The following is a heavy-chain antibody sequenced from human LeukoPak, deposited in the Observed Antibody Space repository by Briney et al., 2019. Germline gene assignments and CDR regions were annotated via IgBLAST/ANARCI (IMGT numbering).Heavy chain of an antibody. CDR2: ISNSGGST. CDR1: GFTFSSYA. D-gene: IGHD6-19*01. J-gene: IGHJ3*02. Sequence: GGSLRLSCAASGFTFSSYAMSWVRQAPGKGLEWVSAISNSGGSTYYADSVKGRFTISRDNSENTLYLQMNSLRAEDTAVYYCARDNPIAVAGSDAFDIWGQGTMVTVSS. CDR3: ARDNPIAVAGSDAFDI. V-gene: IGHV3-23*01.